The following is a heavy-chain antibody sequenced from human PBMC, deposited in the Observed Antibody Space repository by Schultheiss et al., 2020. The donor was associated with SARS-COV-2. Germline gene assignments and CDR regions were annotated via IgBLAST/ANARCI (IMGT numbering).Heavy chain of an antibody. J-gene: IGHJ6*02. CDR2: IYYSGST. CDR1: GGSISSGGYY. D-gene: IGHD3-10*01. Sequence: SQTLSLTCTVSGGSISSGGYYWSWIRQHPGKGLEWIGYIYYSGSTYYNPSLKSRVTISVDTSKNQFSLKLSSVTAADTAVYYCARGNLGLLWFGTSVYGMYVWGQGTTVTVSS. CDR3: ARGNLGLLWFGTSVYGMYV. V-gene: IGHV4-31*03.